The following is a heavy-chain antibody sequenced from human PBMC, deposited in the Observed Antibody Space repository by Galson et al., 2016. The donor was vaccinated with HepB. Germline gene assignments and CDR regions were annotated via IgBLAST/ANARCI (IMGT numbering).Heavy chain of an antibody. CDR1: GFSLSRYW. D-gene: IGHD3-10*01. CDR3: ARGNYYAMDV. V-gene: IGHV3-74*01. Sequence: SLRLSCAASGFSLSRYWMHWVRQAPGKGLVWVSRISTDGSSATYADSVKGRFTISRDNAKNTLYLEMNSLRAEDTAVYYCARGNYYAMDVWGQGTTVTVSS. J-gene: IGHJ6*02. CDR2: ISTDGSSA.